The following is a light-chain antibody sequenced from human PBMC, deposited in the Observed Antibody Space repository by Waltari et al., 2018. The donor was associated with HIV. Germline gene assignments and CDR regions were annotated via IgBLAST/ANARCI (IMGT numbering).Light chain of an antibody. CDR1: SSNIGSNL. CDR3: AAWDDSLSGHVV. CDR2: SKH. V-gene: IGLV1-47*01. J-gene: IGLJ3*02. Sequence: QSVLTKSPSASGTPGQRVTISCSGGSSNIGSNLVYWYQQLPDTAPSLLTCSKHQPPSGAPDRFSGSTSGTSASLAISGLRSAEEADYYCAAWDDSLSGHVVFGGGTKVTVL.